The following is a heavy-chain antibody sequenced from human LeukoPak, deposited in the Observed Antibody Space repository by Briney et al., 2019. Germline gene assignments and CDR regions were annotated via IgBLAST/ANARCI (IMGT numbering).Heavy chain of an antibody. D-gene: IGHD6-6*01. Sequence: SDTLSLTCTLSGVSISSYYWSWIRQPPGKGLEWIGYIYYSGSTNYNPSLKSRVTISVDTSKNQFSLKLSSVTAADTAVYYCARFGQLSIFDYWGQGTLVTVSS. CDR2: IYYSGST. CDR1: GVSISSYY. CDR3: ARFGQLSIFDY. V-gene: IGHV4-59*07. J-gene: IGHJ4*02.